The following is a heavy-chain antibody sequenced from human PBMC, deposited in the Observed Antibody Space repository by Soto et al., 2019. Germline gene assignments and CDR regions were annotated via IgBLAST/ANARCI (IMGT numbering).Heavy chain of an antibody. Sequence: TSETLSLTCTVSGASISSYSWTWFRQPPGKGLEWIGYIYYSGSTNYNPSLKSRVTISVDTSKNQFSLKLSSVTAADTAVYYCARTSITIFRGAFDIWGQGTMVTVSS. CDR3: ARTSITIFRGAFDI. V-gene: IGHV4-59*01. J-gene: IGHJ3*02. CDR2: IYYSGST. D-gene: IGHD3-9*01. CDR1: GASISSYS.